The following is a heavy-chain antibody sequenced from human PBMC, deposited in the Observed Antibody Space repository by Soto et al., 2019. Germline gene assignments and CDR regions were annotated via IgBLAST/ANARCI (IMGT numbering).Heavy chain of an antibody. CDR1: GGSISMGDYY. Sequence: PSETLSLTCTVSGGSISMGDYYWSWIRQHPGKGLEWIGYIYYSGSTYYNPSLKSRVTISVDTSKNQFSLKLSSVTAADTAVYYCAREQLAVITHGGRFDYWGQGTLVTVSS. CDR3: AREQLAVITHGGRFDY. CDR2: IYYSGST. D-gene: IGHD4-4*01. V-gene: IGHV4-30-4*01. J-gene: IGHJ4*02.